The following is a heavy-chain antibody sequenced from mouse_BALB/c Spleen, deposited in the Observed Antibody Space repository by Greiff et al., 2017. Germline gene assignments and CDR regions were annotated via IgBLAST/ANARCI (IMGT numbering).Heavy chain of an antibody. D-gene: IGHD1-1*01. J-gene: IGHJ2*01. CDR2: ISSGGSYT. V-gene: IGHV5-9-3*01. CDR1: GFTFSSYA. Sequence: EVMLVESGGGLVKPGGSLKLSCAASGFTFSSYAMSWVRQTPEKRLEWVATISSGGSYTYYPDSVKGRFTISRDNAKNTLYLQMSSLRSEDTAMYYCARHEDYSFDYWGQGTTLTVSS. CDR3: ARHEDYSFDY.